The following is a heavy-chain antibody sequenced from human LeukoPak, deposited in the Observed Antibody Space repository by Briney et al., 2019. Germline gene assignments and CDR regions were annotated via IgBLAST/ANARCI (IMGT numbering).Heavy chain of an antibody. J-gene: IGHJ4*02. CDR2: IYYDDSET. V-gene: IGHV5-51*01. D-gene: IGHD1-26*01. CDR3: ARHGGSYQGSYYFDY. Sequence: GESLNISCKGGGYRFTNYGIGWVRQMPGKGLEWMGGIYYDDSETQYSPSFQCQVTISDDKSISTDYLQWSSLKASDTAMYYCARHGGSYQGSYYFDYWGQGTLVTVSS. CDR1: GYRFTNYG.